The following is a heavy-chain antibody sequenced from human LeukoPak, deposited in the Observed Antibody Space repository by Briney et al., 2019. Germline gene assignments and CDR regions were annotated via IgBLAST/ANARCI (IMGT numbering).Heavy chain of an antibody. D-gene: IGHD6-19*01. Sequence: SETLSLTCTVSGGSISSYYWSWIRQPAGKGLEWIGRLYTSGSTNYNPSLRSRVTMSVDKSKNQFSLKLSSVTAADTAVYYCARDGSGWYQYYFDYWGQGTLLTVSS. CDR3: ARDGSGWYQYYFDY. V-gene: IGHV4-4*07. CDR1: GGSISSYY. CDR2: LYTSGST. J-gene: IGHJ4*02.